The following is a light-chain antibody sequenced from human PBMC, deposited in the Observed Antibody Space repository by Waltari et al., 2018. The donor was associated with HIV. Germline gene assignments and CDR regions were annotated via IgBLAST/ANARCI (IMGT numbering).Light chain of an antibody. CDR2: TNN. CDR3: AVWDDSLNGPV. CDR1: NSNIGRHT. Sequence: QSVLTPPPPWPGTPGQTVTLSWSGSNSNIGRHTVNWYQQLPGTAPKLLMSTNNERPSGVPERFSGSRSGTSASLAISGLQSEDEADYYCAVWDDSLNGPVFGGGTKLTVL. J-gene: IGLJ2*01. V-gene: IGLV1-44*01.